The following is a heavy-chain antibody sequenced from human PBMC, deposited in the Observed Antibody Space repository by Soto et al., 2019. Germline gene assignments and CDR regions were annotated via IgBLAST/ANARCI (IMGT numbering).Heavy chain of an antibody. Sequence: SETLSLTCTVSGGSISSYYWSWIRQAPGEGLEWIGYIYNSGSSNYNPSLKSRVNITLDTPKNQFSLKLSSVTAADTAVYYCARTRGRYSSGYYFFVMDVWGPGATVTVSS. CDR1: GGSISSYY. D-gene: IGHD5-18*01. CDR3: ARTRGRYSSGYYFFVMDV. CDR2: IYNSGSS. J-gene: IGHJ6*02. V-gene: IGHV4-59*01.